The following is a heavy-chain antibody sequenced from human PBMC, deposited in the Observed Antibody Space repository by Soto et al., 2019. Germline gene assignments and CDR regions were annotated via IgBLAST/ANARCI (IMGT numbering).Heavy chain of an antibody. CDR2: ISYDVSNE. V-gene: IGHV3-30*03. J-gene: IGHJ4*02. CDR3: ATSIAAPGSLDY. D-gene: IGHD6-13*01. CDR1: GFTFSIYG. Sequence: QVQLVESGGGVVQPGRSLRLSCTASGFTFSIYGMHWVRQAPGKGLEWVAVISYDVSNEYYADSVKGRFTISRDNSKNTLYLHMNSLRAEDTDVYYCATSIAAPGSLDYWSQGTLVTVSS.